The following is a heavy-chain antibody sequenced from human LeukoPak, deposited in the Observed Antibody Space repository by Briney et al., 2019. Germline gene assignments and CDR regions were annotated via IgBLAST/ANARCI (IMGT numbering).Heavy chain of an antibody. J-gene: IGHJ6*02. Sequence: SQTLSLTCAISGDSFSSNSAAWNWIRQSPSRGLEWLGRTYYRSKWYNDYAVSVKSRITINPDTSKNQFSLQLNSVTPEDTAVYYCAKEGAYSSSARYYYYYGMDVWGQGTTVTVSS. D-gene: IGHD6-6*01. V-gene: IGHV6-1*01. CDR1: GDSFSSNSAA. CDR2: TYYRSKWYN. CDR3: AKEGAYSSSARYYYYYGMDV.